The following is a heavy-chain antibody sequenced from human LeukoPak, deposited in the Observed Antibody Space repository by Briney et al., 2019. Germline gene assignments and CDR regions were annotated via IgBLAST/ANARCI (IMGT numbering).Heavy chain of an antibody. D-gene: IGHD3-3*01. Sequence: PSETLSLTCTVSGDSISTYYWSWIRQPPGKGLEWIGYIYYSGSTNYNPSLKSRVTISVDTSKNQFSLKLNSVTAADTAVYYCARRSTIFGVVDYWGQGTLVTVSS. CDR2: IYYSGST. CDR1: GDSISTYY. CDR3: ARRSTIFGVVDY. J-gene: IGHJ4*02. V-gene: IGHV4-59*08.